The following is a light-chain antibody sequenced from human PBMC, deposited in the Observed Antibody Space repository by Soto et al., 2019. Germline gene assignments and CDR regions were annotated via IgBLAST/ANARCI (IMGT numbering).Light chain of an antibody. Sequence: DIALSQSRGTLSLSPGERATLSCRASQSVSSSYLAWYQQKPGQAPRLLIYGASSRATGIPDRFSGSGSGTDFTLTISRLEPEDFAVYYCQQYHNWPITFGQGTRME. CDR1: QSVSSSY. CDR2: GAS. J-gene: IGKJ5*01. V-gene: IGKV3-20*01. CDR3: QQYHNWPIT.